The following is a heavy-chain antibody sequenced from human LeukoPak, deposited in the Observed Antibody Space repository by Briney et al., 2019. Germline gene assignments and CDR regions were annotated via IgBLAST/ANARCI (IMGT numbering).Heavy chain of an antibody. CDR1: GFTFSSYS. V-gene: IGHV3-48*01. Sequence: PGGSLRLSCAASGFTFSSYSMNWVRQAPGKGLEWVSYISSSSSTIYYADSVKGRFTISRDNAKNSLYLQMNSLRAEDTAVYYCARSYSSYGGYFDYWGQGTLVTVSS. J-gene: IGHJ4*02. CDR3: ARSYSSYGGYFDY. CDR2: ISSSSSTI. D-gene: IGHD4-11*01.